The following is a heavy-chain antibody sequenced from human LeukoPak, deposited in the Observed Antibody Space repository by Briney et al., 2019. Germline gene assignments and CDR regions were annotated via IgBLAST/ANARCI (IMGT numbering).Heavy chain of an antibody. CDR3: ARSGGATDFDF. CDR2: INPNNGGT. Sequence: ASVKVSCKASGYTFTGYYIHGVRQAPGQGPEWMGWINPNNGGTKYAQKFQGRVTMTRDLSISTAYMDLSRLRSDDTAVYYCARSGGATDFDFWAQGTLVTVSS. CDR1: GYTFTGYY. J-gene: IGHJ4*02. V-gene: IGHV1-2*02. D-gene: IGHD1-26*01.